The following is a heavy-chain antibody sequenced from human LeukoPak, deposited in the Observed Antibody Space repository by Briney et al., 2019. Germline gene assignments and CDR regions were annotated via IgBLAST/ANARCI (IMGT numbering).Heavy chain of an antibody. Sequence: SETLSLTCTVSGYSISSNYYWGWIRQPPGKGLEWTATIYHDGSTYYNPSLRSRVIISLDTSKNQFSLKLTSVTAADTAVYYCARAPLSNFDYWGQGTLVTVSS. J-gene: IGHJ4*02. V-gene: IGHV4-38-2*02. CDR2: IYHDGST. CDR3: ARAPLSNFDY. CDR1: GYSISSNYY.